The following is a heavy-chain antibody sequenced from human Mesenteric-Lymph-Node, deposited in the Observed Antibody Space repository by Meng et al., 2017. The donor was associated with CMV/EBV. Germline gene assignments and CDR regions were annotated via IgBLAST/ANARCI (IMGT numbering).Heavy chain of an antibody. V-gene: IGHV3-20*01. CDR1: GFKFDDYD. CDR3: AGGTSYFAFDI. D-gene: IGHD1-1*01. Sequence: GESLKISCAASGFKFDDYDMGWVRQVPGKGLEWVSAINWNGGSTGYADSVKGRFTISRDSAKNSLFLQMNNLRVEDTALYHCAGGTSYFAFDIWGQGTTVTVSS. J-gene: IGHJ3*02. CDR2: INWNGGST.